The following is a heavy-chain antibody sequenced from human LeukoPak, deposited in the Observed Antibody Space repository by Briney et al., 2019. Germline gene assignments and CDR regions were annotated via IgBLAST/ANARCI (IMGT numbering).Heavy chain of an antibody. V-gene: IGHV4-61*01. Sequence: SETLSLTCTVPGGSISNNNYYWTWIRQPPGKGLEWIGYMYYSGSTNYNPSFKSRVIISVDTSKNQFSLKVSSVTAADTAVYYCARLHDYGGKNFDLWGRGTLVTVSS. CDR1: GGSISNNNYY. J-gene: IGHJ2*01. CDR2: MYYSGST. CDR3: ARLHDYGGKNFDL. D-gene: IGHD4-23*01.